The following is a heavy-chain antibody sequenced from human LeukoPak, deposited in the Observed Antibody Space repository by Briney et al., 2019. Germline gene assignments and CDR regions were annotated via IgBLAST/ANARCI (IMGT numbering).Heavy chain of an antibody. J-gene: IGHJ6*02. V-gene: IGHV3-21*01. Sequence: GGSLRLSCAASGFTFSSYSMNWVRQAPGKGLEWVSSISSSSSYIYYADSVKGRFTISRDNAKNSLYLQMNSLRAEDTAVYYCARSSLYSSRTYYYYGMDVWGQGTTVTVSS. CDR1: GFTFSSYS. D-gene: IGHD6-13*01. CDR3: ARSSLYSSRTYYYYGMDV. CDR2: ISSSSSYI.